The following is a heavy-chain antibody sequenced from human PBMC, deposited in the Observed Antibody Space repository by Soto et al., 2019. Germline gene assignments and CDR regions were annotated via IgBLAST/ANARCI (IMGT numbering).Heavy chain of an antibody. CDR2: ISSSSSYI. J-gene: IGHJ3*02. CDR1: GFTFSSYS. CDR3: ARAQVAAAVLVCLDAFDI. V-gene: IGHV3-21*01. D-gene: IGHD6-13*01. Sequence: EVQLVESGGGLVKPGGSLRLSCAASGFTFSSYSMNWVRQAPGKGLEWVSSISSSSSYIYYADSVKGRFTISRDNAKNSLYLQMNSLRAEDTAVYYCARAQVAAAVLVCLDAFDIWGQGTMVTVSS.